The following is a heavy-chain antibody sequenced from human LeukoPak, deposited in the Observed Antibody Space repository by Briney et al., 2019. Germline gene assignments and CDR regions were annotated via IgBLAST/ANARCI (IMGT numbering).Heavy chain of an antibody. D-gene: IGHD3-10*01. CDR1: GGSISSSSYY. J-gene: IGHJ4*02. CDR3: ARVNRGTIDY. V-gene: IGHV4-39*07. Sequence: SETLSLTCTVSGGSISSSSYYWGWIRQPPGKGLEWIGSIYYSGSTNYNPSLKSRVTISVDTSKNQFSLKLSSVTAADTAVYYCARVNRGTIDYWGQGTLVTVSS. CDR2: IYYSGST.